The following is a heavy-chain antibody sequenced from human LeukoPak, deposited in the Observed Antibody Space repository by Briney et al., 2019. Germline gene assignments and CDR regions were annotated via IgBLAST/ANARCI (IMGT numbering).Heavy chain of an antibody. J-gene: IGHJ4*02. D-gene: IGHD4-23*01. CDR1: VGSISSYY. Sequence: SETLSLTCTVSVGSISSYYWSWIRQPAGKGLEWIGRIYTSGSTNYNPSLKSRVTMSVDTYKNQFSLKLSSVTAADTAVYYCARDIYGGNSYYFDYWGQGTLVTVSS. CDR3: ARDIYGGNSYYFDY. V-gene: IGHV4-4*07. CDR2: IYTSGST.